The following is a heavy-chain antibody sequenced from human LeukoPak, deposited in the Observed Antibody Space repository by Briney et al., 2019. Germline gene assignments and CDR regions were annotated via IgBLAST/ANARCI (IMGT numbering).Heavy chain of an antibody. Sequence: GGSLRLSCAASGFTFSSYSMNWVRQAPGKGLEWVSYVSSSSSTIYYADSVKGRFTISRDNAKNSLYLQMNGQRDEDTAVYDCARAKSPCCGGDCRWFDPWGQGTLVTVSS. J-gene: IGHJ5*02. CDR1: GFTFSSYS. CDR2: VSSSSSTI. D-gene: IGHD2-21*02. V-gene: IGHV3-48*02. CDR3: ARAKSPCCGGDCRWFDP.